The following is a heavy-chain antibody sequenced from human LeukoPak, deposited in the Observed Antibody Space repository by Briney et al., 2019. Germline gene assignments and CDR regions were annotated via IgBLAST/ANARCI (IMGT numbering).Heavy chain of an antibody. CDR3: ARRIVVGRWDWFDP. D-gene: IGHD2-21*01. CDR2: FDPEDGET. J-gene: IGHJ5*02. Sequence: ASVKVSCKVSGYTLTELSMHWVRQAPGKGLEWMGGFDPEDGETIYAQKLQGRVTMTTDTSTSTAYMELRSLRSDDTAVYYCARRIVVGRWDWFDPWGQGTLVTVSS. CDR1: GYTLTELS. V-gene: IGHV1-24*01.